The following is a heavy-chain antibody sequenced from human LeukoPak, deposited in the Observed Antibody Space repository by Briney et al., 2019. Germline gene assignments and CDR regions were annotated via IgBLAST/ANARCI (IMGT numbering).Heavy chain of an antibody. CDR2: IWYDASNK. V-gene: IGHV3-30*02. J-gene: IGHJ4*02. Sequence: GGSLRLSCAASGFTFRSYGMHWVRQAPGKGLEWVTFIWYDASNKYYAESVKGRFTISRDNSRNTVFLQMNSLRAEDTAIYYCATDISTHYFGSWGQGTLVTVSS. CDR3: ATDISTHYFGS. D-gene: IGHD3-9*01. CDR1: GFTFRSYG.